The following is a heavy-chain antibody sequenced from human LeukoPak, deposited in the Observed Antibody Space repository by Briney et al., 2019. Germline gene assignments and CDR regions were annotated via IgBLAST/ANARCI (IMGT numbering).Heavy chain of an antibody. V-gene: IGHV3-48*01. J-gene: IGHJ4*02. CDR1: GFTVSSYG. CDR2: LSNTGNV. CDR3: ARRGDSPMIGDH. D-gene: IGHD3-10*02. Sequence: GESLRLSCAASGFTVSSYGMNWVRQAPGKGLEWLSYLSNTGNVHYAQSVKGRFTISRDNAKSSLYLQMDGLRAEDTAVYYCARRGDSPMIGDHWGQGILVTVAS.